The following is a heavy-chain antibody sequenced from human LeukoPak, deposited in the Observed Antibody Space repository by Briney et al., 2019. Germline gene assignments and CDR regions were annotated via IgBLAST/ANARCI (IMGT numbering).Heavy chain of an antibody. CDR2: ISGSGGST. V-gene: IGHV3-23*01. J-gene: IGHJ5*02. CDR3: AKVSLGTAMTS. D-gene: IGHD5-18*01. Sequence: GGSLRLSCAASGFTFSTYAMSWVRQAPGKGLGWLSAISGSGGSTYYADSVKGRFTISRDNSKNTLYLQLDGLRAEDTAVYYCAKVSLGTAMTSWGQGTLVTVSS. CDR1: GFTFSTYA.